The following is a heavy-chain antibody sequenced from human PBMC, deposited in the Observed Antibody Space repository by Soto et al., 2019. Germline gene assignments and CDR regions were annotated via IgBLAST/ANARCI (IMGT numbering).Heavy chain of an antibody. J-gene: IGHJ3*02. CDR2: FSGLTGYI. D-gene: IGHD3-22*01. V-gene: IGHV3-21*04. CDR3: VRDQAHDYNYDSSGYWRGAFDM. CDR1: GFTFRSYS. Sequence: VQLVESGGGLVKPGGPLRLSCAASGFTFRSYSMPWVRQAPRKGLGWASSFSGLTGYIWYGDSVKGRFTVSRDDAKNSVYLQMNSLRAEDTAVYYCVRDQAHDYNYDSSGYWRGAFDMWGLGRKVTVSS.